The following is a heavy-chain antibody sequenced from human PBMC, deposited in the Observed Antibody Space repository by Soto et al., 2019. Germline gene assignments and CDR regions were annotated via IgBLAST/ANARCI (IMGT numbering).Heavy chain of an antibody. J-gene: IGHJ4*02. V-gene: IGHV4-31*03. CDR1: GGSISSGGYY. CDR2: IYYSGST. D-gene: IGHD6-19*01. CDR3: ARSPSGGGWYHFDY. Sequence: SETLSLTCTVSGGSISSGGYYWSWIRQHPGKGLEWIGYIYYSGSTYYNPSLKSRVTISVDTSKNQFSLKLSSVTAADTAVYYCARSPSGGGWYHFDYWGRGXLVTVYS.